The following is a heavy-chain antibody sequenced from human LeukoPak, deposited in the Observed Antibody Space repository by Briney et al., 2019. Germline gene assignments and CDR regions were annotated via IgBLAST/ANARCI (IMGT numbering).Heavy chain of an antibody. V-gene: IGHV4-61*02. CDR3: ARDYYGSGSSVFDP. J-gene: IGHJ5*02. CDR2: IYTSGST. Sequence: PSETLSLTCTVSGGSISGGSYYWSWIRQPAGKGLEWIGRIYTSGSTNYNPSLKSRVTISVDTSKNQFSLKLSSVTAADTAVYYCARDYYGSGSSVFDPWGQGTLVTVSS. CDR1: GGSISGGSYY. D-gene: IGHD3-10*01.